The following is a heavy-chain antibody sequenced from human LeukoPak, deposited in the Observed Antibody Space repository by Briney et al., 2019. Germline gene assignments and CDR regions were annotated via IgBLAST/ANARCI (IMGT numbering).Heavy chain of an antibody. Sequence: GGSLRLSCAASAFTFSSSVMHWVRQTPGKGPEWVAVIWFDGGKIYYADSVKGRFTISRDNSKNTLYLQMNSLRAEDTAVYHCATDFTNIRGGGYFDNWGQGNLVTVSS. CDR2: IWFDGGKI. CDR1: AFTFSSSV. J-gene: IGHJ4*02. V-gene: IGHV3-33*08. CDR3: ATDFTNIRGGGYFDN. D-gene: IGHD2-15*01.